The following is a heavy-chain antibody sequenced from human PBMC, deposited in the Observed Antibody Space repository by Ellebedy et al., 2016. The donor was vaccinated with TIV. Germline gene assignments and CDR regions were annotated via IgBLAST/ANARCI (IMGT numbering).Heavy chain of an antibody. CDR2: IYGSGRT. V-gene: IGHV4-4*07. D-gene: IGHD3-10*01. CDR3: ARRLEERSQSSSGNWLDP. J-gene: IGHJ5*02. Sequence: MPSETLSLTCTVSGGSISSYSWNWIRQTAGKRLEWIGRIYGSGRTNFNPSLTSRVTMSIDTSKNQFSLNLNSVTAADTATYYCARRLEERSQSSSGNWLDPWGQGTLVTVSS. CDR1: GGSISSYS.